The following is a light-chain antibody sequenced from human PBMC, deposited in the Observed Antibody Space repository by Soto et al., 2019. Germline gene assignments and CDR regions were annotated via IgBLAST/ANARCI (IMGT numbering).Light chain of an antibody. CDR3: QQSHSNIQALT. CDR1: QSVSNH. J-gene: IGKJ4*01. CDR2: ASS. Sequence: DIQMTQSPSSLSASVGDRVTITCRASQSVSNHLNWYQQKPGKAPKLRIYASSSLQSGVPSRFSGSGSGTDFTLTISSLQPDDFAPYYCQQSHSNIQALTFGGGPKVEIK. V-gene: IGKV1-39*01.